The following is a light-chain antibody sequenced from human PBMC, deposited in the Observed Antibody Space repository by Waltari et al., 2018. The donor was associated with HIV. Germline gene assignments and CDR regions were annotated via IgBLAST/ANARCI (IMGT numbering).Light chain of an antibody. CDR3: SSFADRDGFYVL. V-gene: IGLV2-8*01. CDR2: EVT. J-gene: IGLJ2*01. Sequence: QSALTQPPSASGSHGQSVTLSCTGSNSDIGSYAYVSWYQLHPGKAPKLVISEVTKRPSGVSDRFSGSKSANTAFLTVSGLQAEDEADYYCSSFADRDGFYVLFGGGTRLTVL. CDR1: NSDIGSYAY.